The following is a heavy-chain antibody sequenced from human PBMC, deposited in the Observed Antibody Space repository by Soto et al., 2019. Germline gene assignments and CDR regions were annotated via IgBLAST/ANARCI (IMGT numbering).Heavy chain of an antibody. CDR3: ARGCLVVVVAAPYNWFDP. CDR2: ISSSSSTI. CDR1: GFTFSSYS. D-gene: IGHD2-15*01. Sequence: PGGSLRLSCAASGFTFSSYSMNWVRQAPGKGLEWVSYISSSSSTIYYADSVKGRFTISRDNAKNSLYLQMNSLRDEDTAVYYCARGCLVVVVAAPYNWFDPWGHGTLVTVS. J-gene: IGHJ5*02. V-gene: IGHV3-48*02.